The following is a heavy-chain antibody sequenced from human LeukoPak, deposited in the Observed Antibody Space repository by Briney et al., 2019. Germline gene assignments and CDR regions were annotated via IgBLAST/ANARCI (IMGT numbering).Heavy chain of an antibody. CDR1: GFTFSDYY. D-gene: IGHD4-17*01. CDR3: AKHQDWTVTVPDY. J-gene: IGHJ4*02. V-gene: IGHV3-11*03. Sequence: GGSLRLSCAASGFTFSDYYMSWIRQAPGKGLEWVSYISSSSSYTNYADSVKGRFTISRDNSRNTLYLQVNSLRAEDTAVYYCAKHQDWTVTVPDYWGQGTLVTVSS. CDR2: ISSSSSYT.